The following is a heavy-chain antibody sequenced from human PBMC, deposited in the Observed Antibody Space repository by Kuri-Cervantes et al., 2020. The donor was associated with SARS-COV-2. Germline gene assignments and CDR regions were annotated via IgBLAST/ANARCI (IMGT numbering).Heavy chain of an antibody. Sequence: GGSLRLSCAASGFTFSSYSMNWVRQAPGKGLEWVSSSSSSSSYIYYADSVKGRFTISRDNAKNSLYLQMNSLRAEDTAVFYCARDASYSGTYGSFQHWGQGTLVTVSS. CDR2: SSSSSSYI. V-gene: IGHV3-21*01. CDR1: GFTFSSYS. CDR3: ARDASYSGTYGSFQH. D-gene: IGHD1-26*01. J-gene: IGHJ1*01.